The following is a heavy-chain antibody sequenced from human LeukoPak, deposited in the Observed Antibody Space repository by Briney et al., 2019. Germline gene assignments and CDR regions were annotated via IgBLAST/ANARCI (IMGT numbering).Heavy chain of an antibody. CDR3: ASSYYFESSGYHRPPEY. V-gene: IGHV3-30*03. CDR2: ISYDGSNK. J-gene: IGHJ4*02. Sequence: GGSLRLSCAASGFTFSSYGMHWVRQAPGKGLEWVAVISYDGSNKYYADSVKGRFSGSRDSSENTVFLQMNGLRADDSAVYYCASSYYFESSGYHRPPEYWGQGTLVTVSS. D-gene: IGHD3-22*01. CDR1: GFTFSSYG.